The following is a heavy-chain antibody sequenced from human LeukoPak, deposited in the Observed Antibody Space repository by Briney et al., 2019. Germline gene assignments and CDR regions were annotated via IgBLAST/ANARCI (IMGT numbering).Heavy chain of an antibody. CDR1: GGSISGYY. V-gene: IGHV4-38-2*02. CDR3: ARADLLRYFDWWGSEVAFDI. Sequence: SETLSLTCTISGGSISGYYWGWIRQPPGKGLEWIGSIYHSGSTHYTPSLKSRVTISVDTSKNQFSLKLSSVTAADTAVYYCARADLLRYFDWWGSEVAFDIWGQGTMVTVSS. CDR2: IYHSGST. D-gene: IGHD3-9*01. J-gene: IGHJ3*02.